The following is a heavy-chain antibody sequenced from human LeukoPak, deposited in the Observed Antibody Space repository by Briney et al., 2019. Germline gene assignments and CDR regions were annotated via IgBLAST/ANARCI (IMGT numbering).Heavy chain of an antibody. Sequence: SETLSLTCTVSGGSISSSSYYWGWIRQPPGKGLEWIGSIYYSVTTYYNPSLKSRVTISVDTSKNQFSLKLSSVTAADTAVYYCARQRAFDIWGQGTVVTVSS. CDR1: GGSISSSSYY. CDR3: ARQRAFDI. V-gene: IGHV4-39*01. CDR2: IYYSVTT. J-gene: IGHJ3*02.